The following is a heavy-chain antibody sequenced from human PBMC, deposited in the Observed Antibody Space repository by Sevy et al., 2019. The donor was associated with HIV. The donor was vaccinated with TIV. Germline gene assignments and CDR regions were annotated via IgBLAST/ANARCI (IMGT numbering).Heavy chain of an antibody. CDR3: ASLAHWYYYYGMDV. Sequence: GGSLRLSCAASGFTFSSYAMHWVRQAPGKGLEWVAVISYDGSNKYYADSVKGRFTISRDNSKNTLYLQMNSLRAEDTAVYYCASLAHWYYYYGMDVWGQGTTVTVSS. CDR1: GFTFSSYA. J-gene: IGHJ6*02. CDR2: ISYDGSNK. V-gene: IGHV3-30*14.